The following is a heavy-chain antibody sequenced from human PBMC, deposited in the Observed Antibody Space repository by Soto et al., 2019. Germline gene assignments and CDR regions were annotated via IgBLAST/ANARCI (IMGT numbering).Heavy chain of an antibody. CDR1: VGTFSSYA. Sequence: QVQLVQSGAEVKKPGSSVKVSCKASVGTFSSYAISWLRQAPGQGLEWMGGIIPLSVTANYAQKFQGRVTITADESTRTAYMELSSLRSEDTGVYCCARSQVSSIRLEMYYYYFYGMDDWAKGTRSPSP. CDR3: ARSQVSSIRLEMYYYYFYGMDD. CDR2: IIPLSVTA. V-gene: IGHV1-69*01. J-gene: IGHJ6*02. D-gene: IGHD2-2*01.